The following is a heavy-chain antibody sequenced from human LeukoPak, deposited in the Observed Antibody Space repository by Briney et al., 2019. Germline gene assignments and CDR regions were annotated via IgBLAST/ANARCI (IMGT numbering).Heavy chain of an antibody. D-gene: IGHD3-10*01. J-gene: IGHJ5*02. V-gene: IGHV4-34*01. Sequence: SETLSLTCAVYGGSFSGYYWSWIRQPPGKGLEWIGEINHSGSTNYNPSLKSRVTISVDTSKNQFSLKLSSVTAADTAVYYCASFMVRGVSSWGQGTLVTVSS. CDR1: GGSFSGYY. CDR3: ASFMVRGVSS. CDR2: INHSGST.